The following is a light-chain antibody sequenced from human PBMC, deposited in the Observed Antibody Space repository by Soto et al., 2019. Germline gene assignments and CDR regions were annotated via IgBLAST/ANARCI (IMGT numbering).Light chain of an antibody. V-gene: IGKV2-30*02. CDR1: QSLVHSDGIAY. J-gene: IGKJ2*01. CDR2: KVS. Sequence: DVVMTQSPLSLPVTLGQPASISCRSNQSLVHSDGIAYFSWFQQRPGRSPRRLIYKVSNRDSGVPDRFSGSGSGTDFTLKISRVEAEDVGVYYCMQGTHWPYTVGQGTKLEIK. CDR3: MQGTHWPYT.